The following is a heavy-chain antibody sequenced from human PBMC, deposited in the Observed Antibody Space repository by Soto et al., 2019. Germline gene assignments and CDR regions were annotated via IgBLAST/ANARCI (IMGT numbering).Heavy chain of an antibody. CDR3: ARCSLVVVPAPGFDP. J-gene: IGHJ5*02. CDR1: GGSISSGGYY. CDR2: IYYSGTT. D-gene: IGHD2-2*01. Sequence: LSLTCTVSGGSISSGGYYWSRIRQHPGKGLEWIGYIYYSGTTYYNPSLKSRVTISVDTSKNQFSLKLSSVSAADTALYYCARCSLVVVPAPGFDPWGRGTLVTVSS. V-gene: IGHV4-31*03.